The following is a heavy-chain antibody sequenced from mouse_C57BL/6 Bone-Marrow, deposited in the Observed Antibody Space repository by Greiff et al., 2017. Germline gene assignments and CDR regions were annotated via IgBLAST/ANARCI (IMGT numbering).Heavy chain of an antibody. V-gene: IGHV5-9*01. J-gene: IGHJ2*01. CDR1: GFTFSSYT. Sequence: VQLVESGGGLVKPGGSLKLSCAASGFTFSSYTMSWVRQTPEKRLEWVATISGGGGNTYYPDSVKGRFTISRDNAKNTLYLQMSSLRSEDTALYYCARQYYGSSYDFDYWGQGTTLTVSS. CDR3: ARQYYGSSYDFDY. CDR2: ISGGGGNT. D-gene: IGHD1-1*01.